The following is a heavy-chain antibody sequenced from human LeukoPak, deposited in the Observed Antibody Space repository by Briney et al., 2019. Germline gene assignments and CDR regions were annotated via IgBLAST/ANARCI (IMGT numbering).Heavy chain of an antibody. Sequence: GGSLRLSCEASGFTFSSYWMSWVRQAPGKGLEWVANIRDDGGEIYYVDSVKVRFTISRDNAKSSLFLQMNSLRAEDAAVYYSARDKPRGSYYGSIFDSWGQGTLVTVSS. CDR3: ARDKPRGSYYGSIFDS. J-gene: IGHJ4*02. V-gene: IGHV3-7*01. D-gene: IGHD1-26*01. CDR2: IRDDGGEI. CDR1: GFTFSSYW.